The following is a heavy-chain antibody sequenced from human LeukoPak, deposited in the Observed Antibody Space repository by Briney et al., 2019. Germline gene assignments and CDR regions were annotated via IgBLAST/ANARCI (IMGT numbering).Heavy chain of an antibody. CDR3: ARCPYDLLTGFSKWFFDL. D-gene: IGHD3-9*01. V-gene: IGHV4-39*01. Sequence: PSETLSLTCTVSGGSINSRSDYWGWIRQPPGKGLEWIGNVYYSGDTYYNTSLQSRVTLSVDTSKSQFPLTLNSVTAADTAVYYCARCPYDLLTGFSKWFFDLWGRGALVTVSS. J-gene: IGHJ2*01. CDR2: VYYSGDT. CDR1: GGSINSRSDY.